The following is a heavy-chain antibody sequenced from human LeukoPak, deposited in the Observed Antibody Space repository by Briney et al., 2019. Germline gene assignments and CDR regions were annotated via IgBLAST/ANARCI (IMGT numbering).Heavy chain of an antibody. J-gene: IGHJ3*02. D-gene: IGHD3-3*01. CDR2: INHSGST. CDR1: GGSFSGYY. CDR3: ANTPRDDFWSGYYTEYAFDI. V-gene: IGHV4-34*01. Sequence: PSETLSLTCAVYGGSFSGYYWSWIRQPPGKGLEWIGEINHSGSTNYNPSLKSRVTISVDTSKNQFSLKLSSVTAADTAVYYCANTPRDDFWSGYYTEYAFDIWGQGTMVTVSS.